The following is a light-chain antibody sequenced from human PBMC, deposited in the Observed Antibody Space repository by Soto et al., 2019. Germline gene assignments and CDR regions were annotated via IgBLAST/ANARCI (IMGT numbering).Light chain of an antibody. Sequence: EIVLTQSPGTLSLSVGERVTLSCRASQSVSSYLAWYQQTPGQAPRLLIYDTSNRATGTPDRFSGSGSGTDFTLHISRLEPEDFTVYYCQQYGSSPLTFGGGTTVEIK. CDR1: QSVSSY. CDR3: QQYGSSPLT. CDR2: DTS. J-gene: IGKJ4*01. V-gene: IGKV3-20*01.